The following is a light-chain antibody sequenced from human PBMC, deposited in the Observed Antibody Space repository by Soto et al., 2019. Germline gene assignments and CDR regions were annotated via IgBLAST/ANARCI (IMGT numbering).Light chain of an antibody. CDR2: WAT. V-gene: IGKV4-1*01. CDR3: HQYFRSPLT. Sequence: DIVVTQSPYSLAVSLGETSTLHRQSKQSGFSNSKNRNHLSWYQQKPGQPPKLIIYWATTRESGVPDRFSGSRSGTDCTLTVSGLQAEDVAIYYCHQYFRSPLTLGGGTKVDIK. CDR1: QSGFSNSKNRNH. J-gene: IGKJ4*01.